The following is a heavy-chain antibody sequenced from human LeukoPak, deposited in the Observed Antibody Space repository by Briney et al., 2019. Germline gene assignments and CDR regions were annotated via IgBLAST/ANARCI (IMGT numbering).Heavy chain of an antibody. V-gene: IGHV3-23*01. CDR1: GYTFNSYA. CDR3: AKEPASGSCFDY. D-gene: IGHD3-10*01. J-gene: IGHJ4*02. CDR2: ISGGGGST. Sequence: GGSLRLSCAASGYTFNSYAMSWVRQAPGKGLEWVSAISGGGGSTYYADSVKGRFTISRDNSKNTLYLQMNSLRAEDTALYYCAKEPASGSCFDYWGQGTLVTVSS.